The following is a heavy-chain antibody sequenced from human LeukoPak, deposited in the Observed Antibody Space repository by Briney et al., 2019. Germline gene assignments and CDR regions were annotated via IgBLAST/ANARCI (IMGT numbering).Heavy chain of an antibody. CDR3: AKGAISGYGGYFFDY. D-gene: IGHD5-12*01. CDR1: RFTFSSYA. V-gene: IGHV3-23*01. J-gene: IGHJ4*02. CDR2: ISSSGDNT. Sequence: GGSLRLSCAASRFTFSSYAMSWGRQAPGKGPEWVSGISSSGDNTYYAESVKGRFSISRDNSKNTLYLQMNSLRAEDTAVYYCAKGAISGYGGYFFDYWGQGTLVTVSS.